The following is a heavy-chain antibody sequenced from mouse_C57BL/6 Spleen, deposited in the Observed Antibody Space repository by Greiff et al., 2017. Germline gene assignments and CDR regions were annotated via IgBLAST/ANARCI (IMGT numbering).Heavy chain of an antibody. J-gene: IGHJ2*01. D-gene: IGHD1-1*01. CDR2: IYPRSGNT. V-gene: IGHV1-81*01. CDR3: ARYPLYGSSLYYFDY. Sequence: QVQLKESGAELARPGASVTLSCKASGYTFTSYGISWVKPRTGQGLEWIGEIYPRSGNTYYKEQFKGKATLTADKSSSTAYMELRSLTSEDSAVYFCARYPLYGSSLYYFDYWGQGTTLTVSS. CDR1: GYTFTSYG.